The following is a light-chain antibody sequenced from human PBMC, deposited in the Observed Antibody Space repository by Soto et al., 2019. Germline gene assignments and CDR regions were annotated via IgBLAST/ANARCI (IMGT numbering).Light chain of an antibody. CDR3: QQYFSYPFT. V-gene: IGKV1-8*01. CDR2: TAS. CDR1: QGISSN. Sequence: AIRMTQSPSSFSASTGDRVTSTCRASQGISSNLAWYQVKPGKAPRLLIYTASYLESGVPSRFSGSGSGTDFTLTISSLQSEDFAVYYCQQYFSYPFTFGGGTKVEIK. J-gene: IGKJ4*01.